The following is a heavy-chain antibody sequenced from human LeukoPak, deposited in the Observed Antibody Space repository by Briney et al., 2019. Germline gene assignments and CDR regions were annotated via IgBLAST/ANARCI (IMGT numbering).Heavy chain of an antibody. V-gene: IGHV3-48*03. J-gene: IGHJ6*03. Sequence: GGSLRLSCAASGFTFSSYEMNWVRQAPGKGLEWVSYISSSGSTIYYADSVKGRFTISRDNAKNSLYLQMNSLRAEDTAVYYCAKDSTGWAVAGTTSQIYYYMDVWGKGTTVTISS. D-gene: IGHD6-19*01. CDR3: AKDSTGWAVAGTTSQIYYYMDV. CDR2: ISSSGSTI. CDR1: GFTFSSYE.